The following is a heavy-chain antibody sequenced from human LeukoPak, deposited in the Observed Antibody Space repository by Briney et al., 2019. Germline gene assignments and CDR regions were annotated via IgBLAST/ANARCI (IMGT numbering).Heavy chain of an antibody. CDR3: ARDSHYYDSSVRGGLDV. V-gene: IGHV3-74*01. CDR1: GITFRRYW. D-gene: IGHD3-22*01. CDR2: INRDGSST. J-gene: IGHJ6*02. Sequence: GGSLRLSCAASGITFRRYWMHWVRQGPGKGLLWVARINRDGSSTSYADSVKGRFTISRDNAKNTLYLEMNSLRAEDTAVYYCARDSHYYDSSVRGGLDVWGQGTTVTVSS.